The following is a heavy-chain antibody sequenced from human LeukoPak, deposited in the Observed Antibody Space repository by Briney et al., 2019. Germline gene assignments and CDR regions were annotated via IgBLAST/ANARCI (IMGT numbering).Heavy chain of an antibody. D-gene: IGHD2-21*02. J-gene: IGHJ4*02. CDR3: ARVVGCGGDCYSGISDY. V-gene: IGHV7-4-1*02. CDR1: GFTFTSYA. Sequence: ASVKVSCKASGFTFTSYAMNWVRQAPGQGLEWMGWINTNTGNPTYAQGFTGRFVFSLDTSVSTAYLQISSLKAEDTAVYYCARVVGCGGDCYSGISDYWGQGTLVTVSS. CDR2: INTNTGNP.